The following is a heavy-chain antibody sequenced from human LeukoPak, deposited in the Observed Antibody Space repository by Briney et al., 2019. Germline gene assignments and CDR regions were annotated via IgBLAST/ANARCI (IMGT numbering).Heavy chain of an antibody. J-gene: IGHJ6*03. CDR1: GFTFSSYA. CDR3: ARRGVTVGAPPYMDV. V-gene: IGHV3-23*01. Sequence: PGGSLRLSCAASGFTFSSYAMRWVRQAPGKGLEWVSAISGSGGSTYYADSVKGRFTISRDNSKNTLYPQMNSLRVEDTALYYCARRGVTVGAPPYMDVWGKGTTVTVSS. D-gene: IGHD1-26*01. CDR2: ISGSGGST.